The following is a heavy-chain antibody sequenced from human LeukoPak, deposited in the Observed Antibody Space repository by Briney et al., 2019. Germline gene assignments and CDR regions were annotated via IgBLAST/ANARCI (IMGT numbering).Heavy chain of an antibody. J-gene: IGHJ6*02. CDR3: AKDYTFYYGSGSHDYAMDV. D-gene: IGHD3-10*01. V-gene: IGHV3-30*18. CDR2: ISYDGSNK. Sequence: GRSLRLSCAASGFTFNSYGMHWVRQAPGKGLEWVAVISYDGSNKYYADFVKGRFTISRDNSKNTLYLQMNSLRAEDSAVYYCAKDYTFYYGSGSHDYAMDVWGQGTTVTVSS. CDR1: GFTFNSYG.